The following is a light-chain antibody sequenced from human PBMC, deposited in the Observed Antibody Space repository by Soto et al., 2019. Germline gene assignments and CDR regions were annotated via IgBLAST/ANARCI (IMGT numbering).Light chain of an antibody. CDR2: GAS. Sequence: EIVLTQSPGTLSLSPGERATLSCRASQRISSGYLAWYQQKPGQAPRLLIYGASSRATGIPDRFSGSGSETDFTLTISSLQSEDFAVYYCQQYNVWPPWTFGQGTKVDIK. J-gene: IGKJ1*01. CDR3: QQYNVWPPWT. CDR1: QRISSGY. V-gene: IGKV3-20*01.